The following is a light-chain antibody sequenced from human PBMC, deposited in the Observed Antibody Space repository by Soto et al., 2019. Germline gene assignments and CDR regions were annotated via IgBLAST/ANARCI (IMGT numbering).Light chain of an antibody. J-gene: IGKJ5*01. CDR3: QQRSNWIS. CDR2: WAS. V-gene: IGKV4-1*01. CDR1: QNVLYRSNNKNY. Sequence: DIVMTQSPDSLAVSLGERATINCKSSQNVLYRSNNKNYLAWYQQKPGQPPKLLIYWASTRESGVPERFSGSGSGTDFTLTISSLLAEDVAVYYCQQRSNWISFGQGTRLEIK.